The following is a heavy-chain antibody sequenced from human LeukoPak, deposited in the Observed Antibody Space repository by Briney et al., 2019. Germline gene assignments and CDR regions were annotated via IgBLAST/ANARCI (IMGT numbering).Heavy chain of an antibody. J-gene: IGHJ4*02. V-gene: IGHV1-2*02. CDR2: INFNSGGT. D-gene: IGHD3-10*01. Sequence: GASVKVSCKASGYMFTGYYIHWVRQAPGQGLEWMGWINFNSGGTHYAQKFQDRVTMTRDTYITTAYMELSSLRSDDTAVYYCARDRSELWFGEFYWGQGTLVTVSS. CDR1: GYMFTGYY. CDR3: ARDRSELWFGEFY.